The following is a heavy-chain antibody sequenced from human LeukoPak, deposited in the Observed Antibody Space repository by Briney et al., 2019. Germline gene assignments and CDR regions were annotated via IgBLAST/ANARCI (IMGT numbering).Heavy chain of an antibody. CDR3: ASLRPTVTTSDY. Sequence: SETLSLTCAVSGGSISSSNWWSWVRQPSGKGLEWIGEIYHSGSTNYNPSLKSRVPISVDKSKNQFSLKLSSVTAADTAVYYCASLRPTVTTSDYWGQGTLVTVSS. CDR2: IYHSGST. V-gene: IGHV4-4*02. J-gene: IGHJ4*02. D-gene: IGHD4-17*01. CDR1: GGSISSSNW.